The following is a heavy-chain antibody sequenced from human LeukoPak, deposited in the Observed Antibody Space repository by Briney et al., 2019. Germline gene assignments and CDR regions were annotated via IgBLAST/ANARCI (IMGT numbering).Heavy chain of an antibody. J-gene: IGHJ4*02. V-gene: IGHV4-34*01. CDR3: ARGLPLPSRRYSGYDRGAAGTSFDY. CDR2: INHSGST. Sequence: SETLSLTCAVYGGSFSGYYWSWIRQPPGKRLEWIGEINHSGSTNYNPSLKSRVTISVDTSKNQFSLKLSSVTAADTAVYYCARGLPLPSRRYSGYDRGAAGTSFDYWGQGTLVTVSS. D-gene: IGHD5-12*01. CDR1: GGSFSGYY.